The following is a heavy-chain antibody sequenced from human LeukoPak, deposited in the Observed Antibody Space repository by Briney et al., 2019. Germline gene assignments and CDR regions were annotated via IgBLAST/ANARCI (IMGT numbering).Heavy chain of an antibody. CDR3: ARALYWWSGPTYYFDY. V-gene: IGHV4-4*02. CDR1: GGSLSTTSW. J-gene: IGHJ4*02. Sequence: SGTLSLTCAVSGGSLSTTSWWVWLRQPPGKGLEWIGEVYQSGGGNKNYNPSLKSRATISIDTSKNQFSLKLSSVTAADTAVYYCARALYWWSGPTYYFDYWGQGTLVTVSS. CDR2: VYQSGGGNK. D-gene: IGHD3-3*01.